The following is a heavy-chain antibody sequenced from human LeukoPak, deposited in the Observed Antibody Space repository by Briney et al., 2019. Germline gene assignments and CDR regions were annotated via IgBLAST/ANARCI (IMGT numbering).Heavy chain of an antibody. Sequence: ASVKVSCKASGYTFTGYYMHWVRQAPGQGLEWMGWINPNSGGTNYAQKFQGRVTMTRDTSISTAYMELSRLRSDETAVYYCARGRITMIVVAERYNWFDPWGQGTLVTVSS. V-gene: IGHV1-2*02. CDR1: GYTFTGYY. D-gene: IGHD3-22*01. CDR3: ARGRITMIVVAERYNWFDP. CDR2: INPNSGGT. J-gene: IGHJ5*02.